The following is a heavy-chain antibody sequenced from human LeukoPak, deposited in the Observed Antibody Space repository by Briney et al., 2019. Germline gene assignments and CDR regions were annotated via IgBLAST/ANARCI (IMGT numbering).Heavy chain of an antibody. D-gene: IGHD3-3*01. J-gene: IGHJ4*02. CDR2: FDPEDGET. CDR3: ATAPIYDFWSGLYYFDY. Sequence: GASVKVSCKVSGYTLTELSMHWVRQAPGKGLEWMGGFDPEDGETIYAQKFRGRVTMTEDTSTDTAYMELSSLRSEDTAVYYCATAPIYDFWSGLYYFDYRGQGTLVTVSS. CDR1: GYTLTELS. V-gene: IGHV1-24*01.